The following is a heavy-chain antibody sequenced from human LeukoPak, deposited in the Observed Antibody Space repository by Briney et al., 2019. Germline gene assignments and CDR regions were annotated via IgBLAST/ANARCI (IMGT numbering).Heavy chain of an antibody. J-gene: IGHJ4*02. CDR1: GFTFSSYA. V-gene: IGHV3-64*01. Sequence: GGSLRLSCAASGFTFSSYAMHWVRQAPGKGLEYVSAISSNGGSTYYANSVKGRFTISRDNSKNTLYLQMGSQRAEDMAVYYCAREVDHSFDYWGQGTLVTVSS. CDR3: AREVDHSFDY. CDR2: ISSNGGST.